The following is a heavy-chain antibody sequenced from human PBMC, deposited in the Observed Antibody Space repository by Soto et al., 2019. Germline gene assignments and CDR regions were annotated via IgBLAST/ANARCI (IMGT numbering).Heavy chain of an antibody. CDR2: IYSSGST. CDR3: ERGSGYDSTGNFDY. D-gene: IGHD3-22*01. CDR1: GVSISRYY. V-gene: IGHV4-59*01. J-gene: IGHJ4*02. Sequence: PSQTLSLTCTVSGVSISRYYWSWIRQPPGKGLKWIGYIYSSGSTNYNPSLKSRVTISVDTSKNQFSLNLSSVTAEEKAVYYCERGSGYDSTGNFDYWGQGTLVT.